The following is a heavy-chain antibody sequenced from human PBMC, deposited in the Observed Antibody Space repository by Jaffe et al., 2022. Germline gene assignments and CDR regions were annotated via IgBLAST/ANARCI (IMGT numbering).Heavy chain of an antibody. CDR2: IYHSGST. D-gene: IGHD3-10*01. Sequence: QVQLQESGPGLVKPSETLSLTCAVSGYSISSGYYWGWIRQPPGKGLEWIGSIYHSGSTYYNPSLKSRVTISVDTSKNQFSLKLSSVTAADTAVYYCARIRVYYYGSGSSNPFDYWGQGTLVTVSS. V-gene: IGHV4-38-2*01. CDR1: GYSISSGYY. CDR3: ARIRVYYYGSGSSNPFDY. J-gene: IGHJ4*02.